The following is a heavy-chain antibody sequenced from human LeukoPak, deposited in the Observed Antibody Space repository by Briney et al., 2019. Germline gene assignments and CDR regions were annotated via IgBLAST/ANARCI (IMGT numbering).Heavy chain of an antibody. D-gene: IGHD6-13*01. CDR3: ARGSSSWSNYYYYYMDV. Sequence: GGSLRLSCAASGFTFSDFSMNWVRQAPGKGLEWVSYISSSGSTIYYADSVKGRFTISRDNAKNSLYLQMNSLRAEDTAVYYCARGSSSWSNYYYYYMDVWGKGTTVTVSS. CDR1: GFTFSDFS. J-gene: IGHJ6*03. V-gene: IGHV3-48*04. CDR2: ISSSGSTI.